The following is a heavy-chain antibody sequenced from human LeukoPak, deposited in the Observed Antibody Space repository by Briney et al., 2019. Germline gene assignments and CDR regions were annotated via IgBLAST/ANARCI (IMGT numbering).Heavy chain of an antibody. CDR3: ARDAPAGTTSAFDI. CDR2: IIPILGIA. CDR1: GGTFSSYT. Sequence: ASVEVSCKASGGTFSSYTISWVRQAPGQGLEWMGRIIPILGIANYAQKFQGRVTITADKSTSTAYMELSSLRSEDTAVYYCARDAPAGTTSAFDIWGQGTMVTVSS. D-gene: IGHD1-7*01. V-gene: IGHV1-69*04. J-gene: IGHJ3*02.